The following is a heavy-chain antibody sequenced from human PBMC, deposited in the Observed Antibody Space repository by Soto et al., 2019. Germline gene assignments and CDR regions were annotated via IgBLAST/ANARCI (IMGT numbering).Heavy chain of an antibody. Sequence: QVQLQASGPGLVKASQTLSLTCNVSGGSISNGGFYWSWIRQHPGKGLEWIGYIYFGGRSLYNPSLRGRLSLSIDASKNQFSLKLTSVTPADTAVYYCAKEIRVWGQGTRVTVSS. V-gene: IGHV4-31*03. J-gene: IGHJ4*02. CDR3: AKEIRV. CDR2: IYFGGRS. CDR1: GGSISNGGFY.